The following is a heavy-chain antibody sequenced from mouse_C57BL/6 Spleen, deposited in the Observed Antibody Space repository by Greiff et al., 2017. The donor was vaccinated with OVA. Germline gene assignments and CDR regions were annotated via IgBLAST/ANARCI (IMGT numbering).Heavy chain of an antibody. Sequence: LVASGPELVKPGASVKISCKASGYAFSSSWMNWVKQRPGQGLEWIGRIYPGDGETNYNGKFKGKATLTADKSSSTAYMQLSSLTSEDSAVYFCARGDYDGTAWFAYWGQGTLVTVAA. J-gene: IGHJ3*01. CDR1: GYAFSSSW. V-gene: IGHV1-82*01. CDR2: IYPGDGET. D-gene: IGHD2-4*01. CDR3: ARGDYDGTAWFAY.